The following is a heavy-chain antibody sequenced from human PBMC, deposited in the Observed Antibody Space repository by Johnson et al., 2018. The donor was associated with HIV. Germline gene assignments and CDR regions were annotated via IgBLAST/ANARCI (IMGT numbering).Heavy chain of an antibody. CDR2: VSYDGSER. CDR3: VKGMDSSSWYAFHI. D-gene: IGHD6-13*01. J-gene: IGHJ3*02. CDR1: GFTFSSYG. Sequence: QVQLVESGGGVVQPGRSLRLSCAASGFTFSSYGMHWVRQAPGKGLEWVAVVSYDGSERYYGDSVKGRFTISRDNSKNTLYLQMNSLRAEDTAIYYCVKGMDSSSWYAFHIWGQGTMVTVSS. V-gene: IGHV3-30*18.